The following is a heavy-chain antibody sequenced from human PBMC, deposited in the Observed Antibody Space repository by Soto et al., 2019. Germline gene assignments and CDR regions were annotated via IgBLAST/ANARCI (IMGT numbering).Heavy chain of an antibody. Sequence: GGSLRLSCSASGFTFSTYWMSWVRQAPGKGLEWVANIKQDGSEKYYVDSVKGRYTISRDNAKNSLYLQMNSLRAEDTAVYYCARDSLGYCTSTSCYWSEDYWGQGTLVTVSS. CDR1: GFTFSTYW. CDR3: ARDSLGYCTSTSCYWSEDY. V-gene: IGHV3-7*03. CDR2: IKQDGSEK. D-gene: IGHD2-2*01. J-gene: IGHJ4*02.